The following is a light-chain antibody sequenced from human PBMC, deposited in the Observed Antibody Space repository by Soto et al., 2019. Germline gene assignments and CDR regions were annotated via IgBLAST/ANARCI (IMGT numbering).Light chain of an antibody. CDR3: QQYQAWHQIT. CDR2: GAS. Sequence: EIVMTQSPGTLSVSPGERATLSCRASQSISTNVGWYQQRPGQAPRLLIYGASTRATGIPARFSGSGSGTEFTLTISRLESEDSAGYYCQQYQAWHQITFGQGTRLEIK. J-gene: IGKJ5*01. CDR1: QSISTN. V-gene: IGKV3-15*01.